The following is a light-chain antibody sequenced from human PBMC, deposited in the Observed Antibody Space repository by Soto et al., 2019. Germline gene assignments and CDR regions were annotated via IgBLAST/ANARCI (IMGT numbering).Light chain of an antibody. Sequence: EIVLTQSPGTLSLSPGERTTLSCRASQSISSSYLAWYQQKPGQAPRLLVYGASSRATGIPDRFSGSGSGTDFTLTISRLEPEDFALYYCQQHSSPFWTLGQGTKVEIK. CDR2: GAS. V-gene: IGKV3-20*01. CDR3: QQHSSPFWT. CDR1: QSISSSY. J-gene: IGKJ1*01.